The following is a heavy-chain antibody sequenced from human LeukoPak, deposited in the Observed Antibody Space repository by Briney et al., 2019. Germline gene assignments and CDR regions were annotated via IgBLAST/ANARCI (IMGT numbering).Heavy chain of an antibody. CDR3: ARGDILTGYSY. CDR1: GFTFSDYY. V-gene: IGHV3-11*06. Sequence: GGSLRLSCAASGFTFSDYYMSWIRQAPGKGLEWVSYISSSSSNRNYADSVKGRFTISRDNAKNSLYLQMNSLRAEDTAVYYCARGDILTGYSYWGQGTLVTVSS. J-gene: IGHJ4*02. CDR2: ISSSSSNR. D-gene: IGHD3-9*01.